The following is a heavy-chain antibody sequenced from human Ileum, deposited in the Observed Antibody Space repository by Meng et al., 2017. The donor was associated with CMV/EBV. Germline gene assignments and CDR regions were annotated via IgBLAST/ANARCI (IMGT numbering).Heavy chain of an antibody. V-gene: IGHV4-59*01. J-gene: IGHJ4*02. CDR1: GFTFSSYA. CDR3: ARSPCSSTSCPRRFDY. CDR2: IYYSGST. Sequence: GSLRLSCAASGFTFSSYAMSWVRQPPGKGLEWIGYIYYSGSTNYNPSLKSRVTISVDTSTNQFSLKLSSVTPADTAVYYCARSPCSSTSCPRRFDYWGQGTLVTVSS. D-gene: IGHD2-2*01.